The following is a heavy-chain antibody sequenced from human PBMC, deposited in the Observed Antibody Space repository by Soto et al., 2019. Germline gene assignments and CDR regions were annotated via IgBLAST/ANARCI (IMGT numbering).Heavy chain of an antibody. CDR2: IYWDDDK. Sequence: QITLKESGPTLVKPTQTLTLTCTFSGFSLSTSGVGEDWIRQPPGKALEWLALIYWDDDKRYSPSLKSRLTITKDTSKNQVVLTMTNMDPVDTATYYCAHGGLAYCGGDCFPGFDYWGQGTLVTVSS. CDR3: AHGGLAYCGGDCFPGFDY. J-gene: IGHJ4*02. D-gene: IGHD2-21*02. CDR1: GFSLSTSGVG. V-gene: IGHV2-5*02.